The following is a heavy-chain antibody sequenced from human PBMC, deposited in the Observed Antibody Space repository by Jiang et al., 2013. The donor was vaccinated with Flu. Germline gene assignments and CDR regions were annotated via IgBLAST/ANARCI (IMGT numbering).Heavy chain of an antibody. J-gene: IGHJ6*02. Sequence: VQLVESGGGLVQPGGSLRLSCAASGFTFSNYWMHWVRQAPGKGLVWVSRIYSDGSSTNYADSVKGRFTISRDNARNTVYLQMNSLSAEDTAVYYCGRGIRDNYGMDVWGQGTTVTVSS. D-gene: IGHD3-10*01. CDR2: IYSDGSST. CDR3: GRGIRDNYGMDV. V-gene: IGHV3-74*01. CDR1: GFTFSNYW.